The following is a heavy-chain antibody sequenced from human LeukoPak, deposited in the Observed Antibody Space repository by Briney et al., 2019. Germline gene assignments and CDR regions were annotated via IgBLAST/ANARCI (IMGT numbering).Heavy chain of an antibody. J-gene: IGHJ4*02. CDR1: GYSFTSYW. CDR3: ARRVDWGYFDY. Sequence: GESLTISCKGSGYSFTSYWIGWVRQMPGKGLEWMALINLGDSNTRYSPSFQGQVTISADKSISTAYLQWSSLKASDTAMYYCARRVDWGYFDYWGQGSLVTVSS. V-gene: IGHV5-51*01. D-gene: IGHD3-9*01. CDR2: INLGDSNT.